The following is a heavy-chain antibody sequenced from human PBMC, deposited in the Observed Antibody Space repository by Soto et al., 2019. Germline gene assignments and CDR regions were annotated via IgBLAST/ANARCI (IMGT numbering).Heavy chain of an antibody. CDR2: IYYSGST. Sequence: SETLSLTCTVSGGSISSSSYYWGWIRQPPGKGLEWIGSIYYSGSTYYNPSLKSRVTISVDTSKNQFSLKLSSVTAADTAVYYCARINHYDYIWGSYRHNGGAFDYWGQGTLVTVSS. J-gene: IGHJ4*02. D-gene: IGHD3-16*02. CDR3: ARINHYDYIWGSYRHNGGAFDY. V-gene: IGHV4-39*01. CDR1: GGSISSSSYY.